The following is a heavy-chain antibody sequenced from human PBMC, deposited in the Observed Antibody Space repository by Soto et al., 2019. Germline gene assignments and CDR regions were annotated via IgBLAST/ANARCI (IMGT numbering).Heavy chain of an antibody. D-gene: IGHD3-3*01. CDR1: GGSISSHYR. J-gene: IGHJ4*02. CDR2: INHSGST. CDR3: ARARERITIFGVVITRAYFDY. V-gene: IGHV4-4*02. Sequence: PSWTMYLTCAVSGGSISSHYRCSWVQQPPGKGLEWIGEINHSGSTNYNPSLKSRVTISVDTSKNQFSLKLSSVTAADTAVYYCARARERITIFGVVITRAYFDYWGQGTLVTVSS.